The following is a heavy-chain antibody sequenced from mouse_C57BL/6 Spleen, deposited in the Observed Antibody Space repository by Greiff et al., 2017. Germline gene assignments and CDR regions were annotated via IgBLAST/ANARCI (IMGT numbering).Heavy chain of an antibody. J-gene: IGHJ4*01. CDR2: IWSGGST. V-gene: IGHV2-2*01. CDR3: ARTGYSREGAMDY. D-gene: IGHD2-3*01. CDR1: GFSLTSYG. Sequence: VQLVESGPGLVQPSQSLSITCTVSGFSLTSYGVHWVRQSPGKGLEWLGVIWSGGSTDYTAAFISRLSISKDNSKSQVFFKMNSLQADDTAIYYCARTGYSREGAMDYWGQGTSVTVSS.